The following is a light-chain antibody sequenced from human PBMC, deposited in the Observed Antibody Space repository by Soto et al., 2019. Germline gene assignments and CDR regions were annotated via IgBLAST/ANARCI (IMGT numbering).Light chain of an antibody. CDR3: RQCATSPLT. CDR1: QSVTNNY. CDR2: DAP. V-gene: IGKV3-20*01. Sequence: EIVLTQSPGTLSLSPGERGTLSCRASQSVTNNYVAWYQQKPGQAPRLLIHDAPSRATGIPDRFSGSGSGTDFTLTSDRLEPEDFAVYFCRQCATSPLTFGQGTRVDI. J-gene: IGKJ1*01.